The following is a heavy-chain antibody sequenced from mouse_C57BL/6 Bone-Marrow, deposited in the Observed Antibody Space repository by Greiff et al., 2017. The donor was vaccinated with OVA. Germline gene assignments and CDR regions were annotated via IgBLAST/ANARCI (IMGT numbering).Heavy chain of an antibody. CDR3: ARHTGGNDSRWYFDV. J-gene: IGHJ1*03. CDR1: AYEFPSHD. Sequence: EVMLVESGGGLVQPGESLKLSCESNAYEFPSHDMSWVRKTPEKRLELVAAINSDGGSTYYPDTMERRFIISRDNTKKTLYLQMSSLRSEDTALYYCARHTGGNDSRWYFDVWGTGTTVTVSS. D-gene: IGHD2-2*01. CDR2: INSDGGST. V-gene: IGHV5-2*01.